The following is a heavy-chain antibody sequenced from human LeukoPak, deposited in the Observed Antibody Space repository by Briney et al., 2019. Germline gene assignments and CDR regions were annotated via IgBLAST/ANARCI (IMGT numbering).Heavy chain of an antibody. Sequence: GESLKISCKGSGYSFTSYWIGWVRQMPGKGLEWMGIIYPGDSDTRYSPSFQGQVTISADKSISTAYLQWSSLKASDTAMYYCARPILRYFDWPSPVDYWGQGTLVTVSS. D-gene: IGHD3-9*01. CDR3: ARPILRYFDWPSPVDY. CDR1: GYSFTSYW. J-gene: IGHJ4*02. V-gene: IGHV5-51*01. CDR2: IYPGDSDT.